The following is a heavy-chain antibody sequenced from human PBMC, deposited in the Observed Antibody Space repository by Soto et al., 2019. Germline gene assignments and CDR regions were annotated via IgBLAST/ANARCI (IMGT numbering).Heavy chain of an antibody. CDR1: SESYRGYY. D-gene: IGHD6-6*01. Sequence: PSVTRSLPCAICSESYRGYYSGWTLQPPGKGLDWSGEISQSGNTNYSPSLKSRVPKSIDTSNKQFSLKLDSAYASSTAVYYCARAPKVSGSSQTRPDFWGQGTLVTVSS. J-gene: IGHJ4*02. CDR3: ARAPKVSGSSQTRPDF. V-gene: IGHV4-34*01. CDR2: ISQSGNT.